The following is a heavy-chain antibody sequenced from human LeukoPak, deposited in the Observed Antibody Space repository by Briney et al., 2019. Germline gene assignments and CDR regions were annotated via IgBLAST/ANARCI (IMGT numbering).Heavy chain of an antibody. CDR3: AKGSVYDFWSGRLLDY. Sequence: GSLRLSCAASGFTFSSYAMSWVRQAPGKGLEWVSAISGSGGSTYYADSVKGRFTISRDNSKNTLYLQMNSLRAEDTAVYYCAKGSVYDFWSGRLLDYWGQGTLVTVSS. CDR1: GFTFSSYA. D-gene: IGHD3-3*01. J-gene: IGHJ4*02. V-gene: IGHV3-23*01. CDR2: ISGSGGST.